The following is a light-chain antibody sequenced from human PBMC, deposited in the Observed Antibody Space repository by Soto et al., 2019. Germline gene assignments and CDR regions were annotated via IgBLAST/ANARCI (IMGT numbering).Light chain of an antibody. CDR2: AAS. V-gene: IGKV3-11*01. CDR1: QSVSSN. Sequence: EIAMTQSPATLSVSPGERGTLSCRASQSVSSNLAWYQQKPGQAPRLLIYAASARATGIPARFSGSGSGTDFTLTISSLEPEDFAVYYCQQRSNWPPMYTFGQGTKVDI. J-gene: IGKJ2*01. CDR3: QQRSNWPPMYT.